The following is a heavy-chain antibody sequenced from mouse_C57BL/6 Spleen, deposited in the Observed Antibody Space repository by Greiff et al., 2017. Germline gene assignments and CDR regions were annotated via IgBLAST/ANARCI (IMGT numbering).Heavy chain of an antibody. V-gene: IGHV1-69*01. J-gene: IGHJ4*01. CDR3: ARLDTTVVARDYFAMDY. Sequence: VQQSCKASGYTFTSYWMHWVKQRPGQGLEWIGEIDPSVSYTNYNQKFKGKSTLTVDKSSSTAYMQLSSLTSEDSAVYYCARLDTTVVARDYFAMDYWGQGTSVTVSS. CDR1: GYTFTSYW. CDR2: IDPSVSYT. D-gene: IGHD1-1*01.